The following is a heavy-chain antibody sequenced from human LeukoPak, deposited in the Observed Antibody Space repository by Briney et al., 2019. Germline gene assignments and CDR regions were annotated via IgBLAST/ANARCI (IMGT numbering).Heavy chain of an antibody. J-gene: IGHJ5*02. V-gene: IGHV4-4*07. CDR3: ARDACSGGGCQTGWFDP. Sequence: SETLSLTRTVSGGSISSYYWNWIRQPAGRGLEWIGRIYTSGNTNYNPSLKGRVTISVDTSKNQFSLKLSSVTAADTAVYYCARDACSGGGCQTGWFDPWGQGTLVTVSS. D-gene: IGHD2-15*01. CDR1: GGSISSYY. CDR2: IYTSGNT.